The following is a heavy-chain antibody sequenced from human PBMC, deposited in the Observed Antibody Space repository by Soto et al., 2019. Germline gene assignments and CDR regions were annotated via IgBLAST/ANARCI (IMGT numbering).Heavy chain of an antibody. J-gene: IGHJ1*01. V-gene: IGHV3-21*01. CDR3: ARDRYCSGGSCITSQH. D-gene: IGHD2-15*01. CDR1: GFTFSSYS. Sequence: GGSLRLSCAASGFTFSSYSMNWVRQAPGKGLEWVSSISSSSSYIYYADSVKGRFTISRDNAKNSLYLQMNSLRAEDTAVYYCARDRYCSGGSCITSQHWGQGTLVTVSS. CDR2: ISSSSSYI.